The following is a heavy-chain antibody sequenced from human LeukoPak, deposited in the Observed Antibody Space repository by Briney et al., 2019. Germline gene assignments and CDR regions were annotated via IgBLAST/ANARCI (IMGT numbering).Heavy chain of an antibody. CDR2: ISGSGGST. CDR1: GFTFSSYA. CDR3: AKDRALDDFWSGYFLHGMDV. V-gene: IGHV3-23*01. D-gene: IGHD3-3*01. J-gene: IGHJ6*02. Sequence: GGSLRLSCAASGFTFSSYAMSWVRQAPGKGLEWVSAISGSGGSTYYADSVKGRFTISRDNSKNTLYLQVNSLRAEDTAVYYCAKDRALDDFWSGYFLHGMDVWGQGTTVTVSS.